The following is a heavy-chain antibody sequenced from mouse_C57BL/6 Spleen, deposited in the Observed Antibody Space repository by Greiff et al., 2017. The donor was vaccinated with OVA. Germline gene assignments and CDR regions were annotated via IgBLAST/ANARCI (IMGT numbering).Heavy chain of an antibody. CDR2: ISYDGSN. CDR1: GYSITSGYY. V-gene: IGHV3-6*01. CDR3: ARDYGSSYGGFAY. J-gene: IGHJ3*01. D-gene: IGHD1-1*01. Sequence: EVKLMESGPGLVKPSQSLSLTCSVTGYSITSGYYWNWIRQFPGNKLEWMGYISYDGSNNYNPSLKNRISITRDTSKNQFFLKLNSVTTEDTATYYCARDYGSSYGGFAYWGQGTLVTVSA.